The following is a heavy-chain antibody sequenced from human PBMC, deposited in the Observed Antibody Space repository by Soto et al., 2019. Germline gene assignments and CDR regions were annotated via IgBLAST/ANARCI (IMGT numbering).Heavy chain of an antibody. CDR3: ARGAGSAYYVDS. J-gene: IGHJ4*02. V-gene: IGHV3-74*01. CDR2: INFYGSTT. Sequence: EVQLVESGGGLVQPGGSLRLSCAASGFTFSSYWMHWVRQAPGKGLVWVSRINFYGSTTNYADFVKGQFTISRDNAKNTVYLQMNSLRAEDTAVYHCARGAGSAYYVDSWGQGTLVTVSS. D-gene: IGHD3-22*01. CDR1: GFTFSSYW.